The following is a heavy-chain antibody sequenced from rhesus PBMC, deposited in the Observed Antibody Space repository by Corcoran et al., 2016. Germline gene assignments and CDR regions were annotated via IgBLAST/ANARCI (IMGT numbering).Heavy chain of an antibody. Sequence: QVQLQESGPGLVKPSETLSLTCAVSGGSFSSYWWSWIRQPPGKGLEWIGEIKGNSGSNNYKPSLKSRVTISRDSSKNQFSLKRSSVTAADTAVYYCARYRGWNNVDYWGQGVLVTVSS. D-gene: IGHD1-20*01. V-gene: IGHV4-80*01. J-gene: IGHJ4*01. CDR1: GGSFSSYW. CDR3: ARYRGWNNVDY. CDR2: IKGNSGSN.